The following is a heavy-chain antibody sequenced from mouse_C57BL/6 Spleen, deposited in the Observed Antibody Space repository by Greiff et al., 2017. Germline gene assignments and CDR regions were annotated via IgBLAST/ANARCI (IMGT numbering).Heavy chain of an antibody. Sequence: QVQLQQSGAELVRPGSSVKLSCKASGYTFTNYWMDWVKQRPGQGLEWIGNIYPSDSETHYNQKFKDKATLTVDKSSSTAYMQLSSLTSEDSAVYYCAREVYYGNYAYAMDYWGQGTSVTVSS. V-gene: IGHV1-61*01. CDR1: GYTFTNYW. CDR2: IYPSDSET. J-gene: IGHJ4*01. CDR3: AREVYYGNYAYAMDY. D-gene: IGHD2-1*01.